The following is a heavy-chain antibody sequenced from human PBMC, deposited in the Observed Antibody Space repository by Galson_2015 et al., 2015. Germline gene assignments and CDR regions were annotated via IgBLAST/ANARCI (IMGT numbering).Heavy chain of an antibody. CDR3: AKVFSGYYYGSVDY. Sequence: SLRLSCAASGFTFATYAMSWVRQAPGKGLEWVSVISGSGSGLTTYYTDSVKGRFTISRDNSKNTLYLQMNSLRAEDTAVYYCAKVFSGYYYGSVDYLGQGTRVTVSS. D-gene: IGHD3-10*01. J-gene: IGHJ4*02. CDR1: GFTFATYA. CDR2: ISGSGSGLTT. V-gene: IGHV3-23*01.